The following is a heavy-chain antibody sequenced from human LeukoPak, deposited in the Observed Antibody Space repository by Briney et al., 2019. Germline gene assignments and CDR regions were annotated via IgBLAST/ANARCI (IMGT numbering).Heavy chain of an antibody. D-gene: IGHD3-22*01. V-gene: IGHV3-30*03. Sequence: GGSLRPSCAASGFTFSNFGMHWVRQAPGKGLEWVAVISYDGTNQYYADSLQGRFTISRDNSKNTLYLRMNSLRPEDTAVYYCATTPESYYDGSGLYNYFEYWGQGTLVTVSS. CDR3: ATTPESYYDGSGLYNYFEY. CDR1: GFTFSNFG. J-gene: IGHJ4*02. CDR2: ISYDGTNQ.